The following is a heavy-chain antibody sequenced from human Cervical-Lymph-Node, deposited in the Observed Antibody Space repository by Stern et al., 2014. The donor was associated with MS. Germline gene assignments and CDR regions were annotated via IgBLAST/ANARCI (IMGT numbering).Heavy chain of an antibody. CDR2: TIPIFGTA. CDR1: GGSFINNV. Sequence: VQLVGSGAEVKKPGSSVKVSCQASGGSFINNVISWVRQAPGQGLEWMGGTIPIFGTALYAQQFRGRVTINADESTRTAYIELSSLRSDDTAVYFCARAASTTSSYNFWGPGTLVTVSS. V-gene: IGHV1-69*01. CDR3: ARAASTTSSYNF. D-gene: IGHD3-10*01. J-gene: IGHJ4*02.